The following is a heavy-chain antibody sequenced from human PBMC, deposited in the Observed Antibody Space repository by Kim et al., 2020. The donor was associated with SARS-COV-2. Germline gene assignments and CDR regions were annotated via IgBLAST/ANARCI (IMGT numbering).Heavy chain of an antibody. Sequence: NPSLKSRVTLSVDTSKNQFSLKVNAVTAADTAGDYCARGATGNYFYYGLEVWGQGATVTVSS. V-gene: IGHV4-59*09. J-gene: IGHJ6*02. CDR3: ARGATGNYFYYGLEV. D-gene: IGHD3-9*01.